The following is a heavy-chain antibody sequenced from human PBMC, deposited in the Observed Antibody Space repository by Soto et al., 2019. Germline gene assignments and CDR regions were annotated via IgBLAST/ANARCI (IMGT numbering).Heavy chain of an antibody. CDR3: AHREVANSINWFDP. Sequence: QITLKESGPTLVKPTQTLTLTCTFSGFSLSTSGVGVGWIRQPPGKALEWLALIYWDDDKRYSPSLKSRLTITKDTSKNQVDLTMTNMDPVDTATYYCAHREVANSINWFDPWGQGTLVTVSS. D-gene: IGHD5-12*01. V-gene: IGHV2-5*02. CDR1: GFSLSTSGVG. CDR2: IYWDDDK. J-gene: IGHJ5*02.